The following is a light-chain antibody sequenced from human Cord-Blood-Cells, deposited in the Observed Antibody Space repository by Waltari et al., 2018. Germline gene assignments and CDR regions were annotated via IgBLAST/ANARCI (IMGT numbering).Light chain of an antibody. CDR3: CSYAGSSTVV. V-gene: IGLV2-23*01. CDR1: SSDVGSYNL. Sequence: QSALTQPASVSGSPGQSITISCTGTSSDVGSYNLVSWYQQHPGKAPKLMIYEGSKRPSGFSNRFSGSKAGNTASLTISGLQAGDEADYYCCSYAGSSTVVFGGGTKLTVL. CDR2: EGS. J-gene: IGLJ2*01.